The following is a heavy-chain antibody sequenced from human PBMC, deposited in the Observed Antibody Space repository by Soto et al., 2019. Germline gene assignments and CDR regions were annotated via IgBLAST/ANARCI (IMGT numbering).Heavy chain of an antibody. CDR3: AREFCNGGTCQLFFDY. D-gene: IGHD2-15*01. Sequence: SETLSLTCTVSGGSMTSSNWWNWVRQSPGKGLEWIGEAHHSGRTNYNPSLKSRVTISRDSSKNTLYLQMGSLRAEDTAVYYCAREFCNGGTCQLFFDYWGQGTLVTVSS. J-gene: IGHJ4*02. CDR1: GGSMTSSNW. CDR2: AHHSGRT. V-gene: IGHV4-4*02.